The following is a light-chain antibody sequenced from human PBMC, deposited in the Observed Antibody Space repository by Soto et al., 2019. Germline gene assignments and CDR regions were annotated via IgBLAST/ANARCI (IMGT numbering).Light chain of an antibody. J-gene: IGKJ1*01. CDR1: QTISSW. CDR2: KAS. CDR3: QQYDSYWET. Sequence: DIQMTQSPSTLSGSVGDRVTITCRASQTISSWLAWYQQKPGRSPKLLIYKASSLESGVPSRFSGXXSGKEFTLTISSLRPDDFATYYCQQYDSYWETFGQGTKVDI. V-gene: IGKV1-5*03.